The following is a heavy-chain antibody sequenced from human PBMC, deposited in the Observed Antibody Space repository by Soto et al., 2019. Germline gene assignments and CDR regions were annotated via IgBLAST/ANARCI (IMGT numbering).Heavy chain of an antibody. V-gene: IGHV4-39*02. CDR1: GDSISSNNYY. CDR3: ARDPGYCISTSCYGYYTMDV. Sequence: QLQLQESGPGLVKPSETLSLTCTVSGDSISSNNYYWGWIRQPPGKGLELIGGINYIGNTYYNPSRKGRVTISVETSMNQFYLKLSSVTVAYTAVYYCARDPGYCISTSCYGYYTMDVWVEGTTVAVSS. D-gene: IGHD2-2*01. CDR2: INYIGNT. J-gene: IGHJ6*04.